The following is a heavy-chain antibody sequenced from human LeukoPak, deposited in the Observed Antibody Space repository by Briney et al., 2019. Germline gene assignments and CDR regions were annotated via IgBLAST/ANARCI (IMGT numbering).Heavy chain of an antibody. J-gene: IGHJ4*02. CDR2: IYYSGST. CDR1: GGSLSSSTHY. D-gene: IGHD6-19*01. CDR3: ARHSEGSSWWNHAWRRSYSSGWYPYYFDY. V-gene: IGHV4-39*01. Sequence: KPSETLSLTCKVSGGSLSSSTHYWGWIRQPPGKGLEWIGSIYYSGSTYYNPSLKSRVTISVDTSKNQFSLKLSSVTAADTAVYYCARHSEGSSWWNHAWRRSYSSGWYPYYFDYWGQGTLVTVSS.